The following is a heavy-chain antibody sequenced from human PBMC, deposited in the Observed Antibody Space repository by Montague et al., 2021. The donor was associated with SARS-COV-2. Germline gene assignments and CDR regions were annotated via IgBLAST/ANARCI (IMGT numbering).Heavy chain of an antibody. Sequence: SETLSLTCAVHGGSFSTYSWNWIRQPPGKGLEWIGEIHHGGSTNYNPSLKSRVTISADTSKNQFSLKLTSVAAADTAVYYCARMGDGVVPSPIIGVGPYYSHNSLDVWGQGTAVTVSS. CDR3: ARMGDGVVPSPIIGVGPYYSHNSLDV. J-gene: IGHJ6*03. D-gene: IGHD2-15*01. V-gene: IGHV4-34*01. CDR1: GGSFSTYS. CDR2: IHHGGST.